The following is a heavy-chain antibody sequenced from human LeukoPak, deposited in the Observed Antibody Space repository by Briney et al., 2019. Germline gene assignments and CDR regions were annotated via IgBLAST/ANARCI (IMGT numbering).Heavy chain of an antibody. D-gene: IGHD3-22*01. CDR1: GGSISSGGYY. CDR2: RHYSGTT. J-gene: IGHJ4*02. Sequence: ASETLSLTCTVSGGSISSGGYYWSWIRQHPGKGLEWIGYRHYSGTTYYNASLKSRLTISVDTSKNQFSLKLSSVTAADTAVYYCARVTYYYDRHFDYWGQGTLVTVSS. V-gene: IGHV4-31*03. CDR3: ARVTYYYDRHFDY.